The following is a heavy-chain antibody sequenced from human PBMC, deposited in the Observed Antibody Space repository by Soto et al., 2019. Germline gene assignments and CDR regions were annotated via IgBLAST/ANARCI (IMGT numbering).Heavy chain of an antibody. Sequence: PGGSLRLSCAASGFTFSSYAMSWVRQAPGKGLEWVSAISGSGGSTYYADSVKGRFTISRDNSKNTLYLQMNSLRAEDTAVYYCAKDPSLTTIFGVVIPNWFDPWGQGTLVTVSS. J-gene: IGHJ5*02. CDR1: GFTFSSYA. CDR2: ISGSGGST. D-gene: IGHD3-3*01. CDR3: AKDPSLTTIFGVVIPNWFDP. V-gene: IGHV3-23*01.